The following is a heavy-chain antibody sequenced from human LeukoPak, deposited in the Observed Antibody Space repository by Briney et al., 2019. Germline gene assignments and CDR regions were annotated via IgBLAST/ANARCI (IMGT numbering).Heavy chain of an antibody. J-gene: IGHJ3*02. CDR1: GFIASSNY. CDR2: IYSGGRT. D-gene: IGHD3-22*01. Sequence: GGSLRLSCAVSGFIASSNYMTWVRQAPGKGLEWVSVIYSGGRTYYADSVKGRFTTSRDNSKNTPYLQMNSLRAEDTAVYYCARAPDGYEAFDIWGQGTMVTVSS. V-gene: IGHV3-66*01. CDR3: ARAPDGYEAFDI.